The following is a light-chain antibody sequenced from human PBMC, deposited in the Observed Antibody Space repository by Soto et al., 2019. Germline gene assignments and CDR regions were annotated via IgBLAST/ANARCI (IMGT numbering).Light chain of an antibody. V-gene: IGKV3-20*01. J-gene: IGKJ4*01. CDR3: QQYCSSSCT. Sequence: ESVFRQGRGTLNLTPEERATLSCRASQSVSSSYLAWYQQKPGQAPRLLIYGASSRATGIPDRFSGSGSGTDFTLTISRLEPEDLAVYYCQQYCSSSCTFGGGTKVDNK. CDR2: GAS. CDR1: QSVSSSY.